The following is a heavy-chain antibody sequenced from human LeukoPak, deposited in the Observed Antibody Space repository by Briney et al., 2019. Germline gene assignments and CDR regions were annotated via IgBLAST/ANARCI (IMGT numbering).Heavy chain of an antibody. CDR1: GYTFTDYY. V-gene: IGHV1-2*06. J-gene: IGHJ4*02. CDR3: AREGIAGSSIF. D-gene: IGHD6-13*01. CDR2: LNPKSGGT. Sequence: GASVKVSCKASGYTFTDYYIHWVRQGPGQGLEWMGRLNPKSGGTNYAQNFQGRVTMTRDTSISTAYMEVSRLTSDDTAVYYCAREGIAGSSIFWGQGTLVTVS.